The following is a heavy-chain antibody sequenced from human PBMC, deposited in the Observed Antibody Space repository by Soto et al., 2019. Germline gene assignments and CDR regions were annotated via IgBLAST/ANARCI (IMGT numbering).Heavy chain of an antibody. D-gene: IGHD2-2*01. CDR3: AKGASCRSTSCSPPGHYYDSSCPLPPVDY. Sequence: PGESLRLSCAASGFTLSSYGMHWVRKGPGTGQERVAVISYDGSNKYYADSVTDRLTITSDNSTNKLYLQMNSLRPEDTAVYYCAKGASCRSTSCSPPGHYYDSSCPLPPVDYWGQGTLVTVSS. V-gene: IGHV3-30*18. CDR1: GFTLSSYG. J-gene: IGHJ4*02. CDR2: ISYDGSNK.